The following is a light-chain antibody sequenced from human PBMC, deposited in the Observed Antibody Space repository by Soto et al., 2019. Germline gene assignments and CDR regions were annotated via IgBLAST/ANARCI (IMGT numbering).Light chain of an antibody. CDR3: SSYTSSRTLV. V-gene: IGLV2-14*03. CDR1: SSDVGGYNS. CDR2: DVS. J-gene: IGLJ2*01. Sequence: QSVLTQPAAVSGSPGQSITISCTGTSSDVGGYNSVSWYQQLPGKAPKVMIYDVSNRPSGVSNRFSGSKSANTASLTISGLQAEDEADYYCSSYTSSRTLVFGGGTKVTVL.